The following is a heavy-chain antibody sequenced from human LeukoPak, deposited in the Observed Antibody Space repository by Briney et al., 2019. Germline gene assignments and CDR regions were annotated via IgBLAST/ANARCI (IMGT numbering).Heavy chain of an antibody. CDR1: GFTFSTYA. J-gene: IGHJ4*02. CDR3: AKGGLMVYAITYFDS. CDR2: ISGSDGRT. V-gene: IGHV3-23*01. Sequence: GGSLRLSCAASGFTFSTYAMNWFRQAPGKGLEWVSTISGSDGRTYYADSVKGRFTISRDNSKNTLYLQMNSLRAEDTAVYSCAKGGLMVYAITYFDSWGQGTLVTVSS. D-gene: IGHD2-8*01.